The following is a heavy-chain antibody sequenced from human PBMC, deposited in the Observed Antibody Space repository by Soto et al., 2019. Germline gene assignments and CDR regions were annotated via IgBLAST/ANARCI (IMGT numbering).Heavy chain of an antibody. J-gene: IGHJ6*02. V-gene: IGHV1-69*13. CDR1: GGTFSSYA. D-gene: IGHD3-3*01. CDR2: IIPIFGTA. CDR3: ASSTIFGVVDGYGMDV. Sequence: SVKVSCKASGGTFSSYAISWVRQAPGQGLEWMGGIIPIFGTANYAQKFQGRVTITADESTSTAYMELSSLRSEDTAVYYCASSTIFGVVDGYGMDVRGQGTTVTVSS.